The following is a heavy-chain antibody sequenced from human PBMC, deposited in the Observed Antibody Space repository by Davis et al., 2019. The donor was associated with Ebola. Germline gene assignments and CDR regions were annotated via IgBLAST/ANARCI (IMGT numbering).Heavy chain of an antibody. J-gene: IGHJ5*01. Sequence: LSLTCAASGFTFSDHYMSWIRQAPGKGLEWVSSITNSGTTINYADSVKGRFTISRDNTRKSLYLQMSSLRVDDTAVYYCAKHEAAWFDFWGQGTLVTVSS. CDR2: ITNSGTTI. CDR1: GFTFSDHY. V-gene: IGHV3-11*01. CDR3: AKHEAAWFDF.